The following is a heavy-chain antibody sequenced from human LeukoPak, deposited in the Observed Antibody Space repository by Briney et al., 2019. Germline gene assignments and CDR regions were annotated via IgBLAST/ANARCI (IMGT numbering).Heavy chain of an antibody. J-gene: IGHJ4*02. CDR1: GFIISNAW. CDR2: IKSKTDGGTT. D-gene: IGHD3-9*01. CDR3: TTVYLTGEGNDY. V-gene: IGHV3-15*07. Sequence: GGSLRLSCAASGFIISNAWMNWVRQAPGKGLEWVGRIKSKTDGGTTDYAAPVKGRFIISRDDSKNTLYLQMNSLKTEDTALYYCTTVYLTGEGNDYWGQGTLVTVSS.